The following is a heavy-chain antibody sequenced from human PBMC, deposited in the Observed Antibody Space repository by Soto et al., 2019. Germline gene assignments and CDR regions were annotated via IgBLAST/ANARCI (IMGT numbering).Heavy chain of an antibody. Sequence: GGSLRLSCAASGFTFSSYAMSWVRQAPGKGLEWVSAISGSGGSTYYADSVKGRFTISRDNSKNTLYLQMNSLRAEDTAVYYCAKGIQLWFSGYDSSGYYSFDYWGQGTLVTVSS. CDR3: AKGIQLWFSGYDSSGYYSFDY. D-gene: IGHD3-22*01. J-gene: IGHJ4*02. V-gene: IGHV3-23*01. CDR2: ISGSGGST. CDR1: GFTFSSYA.